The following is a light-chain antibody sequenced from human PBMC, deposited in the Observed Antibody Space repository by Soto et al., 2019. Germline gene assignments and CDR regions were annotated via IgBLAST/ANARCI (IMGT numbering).Light chain of an antibody. CDR3: QQYNSYPLT. J-gene: IGKJ4*01. CDR2: DAS. CDR1: QSLSTW. Sequence: DIQMTQSPSTLSASVGDRVTITCRASQSLSTWLAWYQQKPGKAPKLLIYDASSLEIGVPSRFSGSGSGTEFTLAISSLQPDDFATYYCQQYNSYPLTFGGGTKVEIK. V-gene: IGKV1-5*01.